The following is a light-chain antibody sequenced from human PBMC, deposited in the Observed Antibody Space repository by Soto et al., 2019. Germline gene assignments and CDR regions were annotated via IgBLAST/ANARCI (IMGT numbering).Light chain of an antibody. Sequence: EMVMTQSPVTLSVSPGESATLSCRASQSVISNLAWYQQKPGQAPRLLIYCASTRATGIPDRFSGSGSGTEFTLTISSLQSGDFATYYCQQLNSYPFTFGQGTRLEIK. CDR3: QQLNSYPFT. CDR1: QSVISN. CDR2: CAS. V-gene: IGKV3-15*01. J-gene: IGKJ5*01.